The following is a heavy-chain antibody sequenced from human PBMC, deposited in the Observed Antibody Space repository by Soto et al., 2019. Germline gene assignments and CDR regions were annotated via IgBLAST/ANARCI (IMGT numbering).Heavy chain of an antibody. V-gene: IGHV4-30-4*01. J-gene: IGHJ5*02. CDR3: ARDNGVGP. Sequence: QVQLQESGPGLVKPSQTLSLTCTVSGGSISSGDYYWSWIRQPPGKGLEWIGYIYDRGSTYYNSSLQSRVNITLDTSKNQFSLKLTSVTAADTAVYYCARDNGVGPWGQGTLVTVSS. D-gene: IGHD2-8*01. CDR1: GGSISSGDYY. CDR2: IYDRGST.